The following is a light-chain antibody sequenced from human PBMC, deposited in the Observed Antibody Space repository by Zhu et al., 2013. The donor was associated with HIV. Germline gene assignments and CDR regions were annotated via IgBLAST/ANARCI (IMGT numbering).Light chain of an antibody. CDR2: AAS. V-gene: IGKV1-9*01. Sequence: DIQLTQSPSFLSAAVGDRVTITCRASHGIISYLAWYQQKPGKAPRLLIYAASLLQSGVPSRFSGSGSGTDFTLTISSLQPEDSATYYCQQYHAYPLTFGGGTKVEIK. CDR3: QQYHAYPLT. CDR1: HGIISY. J-gene: IGKJ4*01.